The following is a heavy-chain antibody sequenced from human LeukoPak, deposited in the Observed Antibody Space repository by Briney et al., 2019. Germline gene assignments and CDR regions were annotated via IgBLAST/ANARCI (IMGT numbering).Heavy chain of an antibody. CDR2: IVVGSGNT. J-gene: IGHJ3*02. V-gene: IGHV1-58*02. Sequence: GTSVKVSCKASGFTFTSSAMQWVRQARGQRLEWIGWIVVGSGNTNYAQKFQERATITRDMSTSTAYMELSSLRSEDTAVYYCAAASIGELYDAFDIWGQGTMVTVSS. D-gene: IGHD3-10*01. CDR3: AAASIGELYDAFDI. CDR1: GFTFTSSA.